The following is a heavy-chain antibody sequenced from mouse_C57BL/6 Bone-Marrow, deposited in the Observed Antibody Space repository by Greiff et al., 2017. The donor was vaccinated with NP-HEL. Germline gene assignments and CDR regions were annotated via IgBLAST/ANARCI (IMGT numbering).Heavy chain of an antibody. V-gene: IGHV1-55*01. Sequence: QVQMQQPGAELVKPGASVKMSCKASGYTFTSYWITWVKQRPGQGLEWIGDIYPGSGSTNYNEKFKSKATLTVDTSSSTADMQLSSLTSEDSAVYYCARGGDGQGDYWGQGTSVTVSS. CDR1: GYTFTSYW. CDR2: IYPGSGST. CDR3: ARGGDGQGDY. J-gene: IGHJ4*01. D-gene: IGHD2-3*01.